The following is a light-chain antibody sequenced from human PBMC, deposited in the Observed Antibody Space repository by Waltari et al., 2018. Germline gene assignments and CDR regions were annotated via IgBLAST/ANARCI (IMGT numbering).Light chain of an antibody. CDR2: ANY. J-gene: IGLJ1*01. CDR1: SSNTGSYE. V-gene: IGLV1-51*01. CDR3: GTWDSSLRTYV. Sequence: QSVLTQPPAVSAAPGQKVTISCSGSSSNTGSYEGCLYQQLPGTAPKVRIYANYGRLSGTSDRFSGSRVGSSATLAITGLQTGDEGDDYCGTWDSSLRTYVFGTGTKVTVL.